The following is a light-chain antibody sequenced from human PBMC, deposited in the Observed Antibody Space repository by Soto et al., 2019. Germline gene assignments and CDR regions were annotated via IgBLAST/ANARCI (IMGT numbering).Light chain of an antibody. CDR1: QSVSSNY. CDR3: QQYGTSPLT. Sequence: EIVLTQSPGTLSLSQGERATLSCGASQSVSSNYLAWYQQKPGQGPRLLIYGASTRATAIPDRFSGSGSGTDFTLTITRLEPEVFAVYYCQQYGTSPLTFGGGTKIEIK. CDR2: GAS. J-gene: IGKJ4*01. V-gene: IGKV3-20*01.